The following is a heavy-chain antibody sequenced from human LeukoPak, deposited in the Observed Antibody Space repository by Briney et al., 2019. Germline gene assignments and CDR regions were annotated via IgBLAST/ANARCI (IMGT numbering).Heavy chain of an antibody. V-gene: IGHV1-69*05. Sequence: SVNVSCKASGGTFSSYAISRVRQAPGQGLEWMVGIIPIFGTANYAQKFQGRVTITTDESTSTAYMELSSLRSEDTAVYYCATGVGATITNWFDPWGQGTLVTVSS. CDR3: ATGVGATITNWFDP. J-gene: IGHJ5*02. D-gene: IGHD1-26*01. CDR2: IIPIFGTA. CDR1: GGTFSSYA.